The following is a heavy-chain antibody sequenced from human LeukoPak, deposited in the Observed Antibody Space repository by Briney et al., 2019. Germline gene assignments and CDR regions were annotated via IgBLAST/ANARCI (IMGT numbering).Heavy chain of an antibody. CDR1: GGSISSYY. CDR3: ARVRSSSWFGDTFDY. J-gene: IGHJ4*02. D-gene: IGHD6-13*01. Sequence: SETLSLTCTVSGGSISSYYWSWIRQPPGKGLEWIGYIYYSGSTNYNPSLKSRVTISVDTSKNQFSLKLSSVTAADTAVYFCARVRSSSWFGDTFDYWGQGTLVTVSS. CDR2: IYYSGST. V-gene: IGHV4-59*08.